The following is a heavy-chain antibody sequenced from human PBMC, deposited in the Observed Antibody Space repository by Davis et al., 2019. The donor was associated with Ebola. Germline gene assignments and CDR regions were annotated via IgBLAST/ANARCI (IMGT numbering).Heavy chain of an antibody. V-gene: IGHV3-64*01. Sequence: GESLKISCAASGFTFDDYAMHWVRQAPGKGLEYVSAISSNGGSTYYANSVKGRFTISRDNSKNTLYLQMGSLRAEDMAVYYCARAGQMSLFNDYWGQGTLVTVSS. CDR1: GFTFDDYA. CDR3: ARAGQMSLFNDY. J-gene: IGHJ4*02. CDR2: ISSNGGST.